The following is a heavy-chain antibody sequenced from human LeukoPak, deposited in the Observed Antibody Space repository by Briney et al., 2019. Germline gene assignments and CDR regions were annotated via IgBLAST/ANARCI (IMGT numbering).Heavy chain of an antibody. J-gene: IGHJ4*02. Sequence: GGSLKVSCKASGYTFTGYLMHWVRQAPGQGLEWMGWISPNSGGTNYAQKFQGRVTMTRDTSISTAYMDLIRLTSDDAAVYYCVRTYCTTTSCGDLAYWGQGTLVTVSS. CDR2: ISPNSGGT. CDR1: GYTFTGYL. V-gene: IGHV1-2*02. CDR3: VRTYCTTTSCGDLAY. D-gene: IGHD2-8*01.